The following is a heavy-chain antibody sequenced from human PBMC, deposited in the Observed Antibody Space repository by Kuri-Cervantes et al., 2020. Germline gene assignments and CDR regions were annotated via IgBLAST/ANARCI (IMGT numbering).Heavy chain of an antibody. V-gene: IGHV3-20*04. D-gene: IGHD3-10*01. CDR3: ARDLALSGKDY. J-gene: IGHJ4*02. CDR1: GFIFDDYG. Sequence: GESLKISCAASGFIFDDYGMNWVRQAPGKGLEWVSGINWDGGSSGYADSVKGRFTISRDNAKNSLYLQMNSLRADDSAVYFCARDLALSGKDYWGQGTLVTVSS. CDR2: INWDGGSS.